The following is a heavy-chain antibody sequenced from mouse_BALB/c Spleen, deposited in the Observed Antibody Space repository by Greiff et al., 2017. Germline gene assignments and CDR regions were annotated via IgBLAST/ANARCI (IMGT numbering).Heavy chain of an antibody. V-gene: IGHV5-17*02. CDR1: GFTFSSFG. CDR3: ASLYAMDY. J-gene: IGHJ4*01. Sequence: EVHLVESGGGLVQPGGSRKLSCAASGFTFSSFGMHWVRQAPEKGLEWVAYISSGSSTIYYADTVKGRFTISRDNPKNTLFLQMTSLRSEDTAMYYCASLYAMDYWGQGTAVTVSS. CDR2: ISSGSSTI.